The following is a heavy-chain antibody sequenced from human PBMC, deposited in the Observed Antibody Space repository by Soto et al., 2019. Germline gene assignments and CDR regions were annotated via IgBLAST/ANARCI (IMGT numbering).Heavy chain of an antibody. CDR2: IWYDGSNK. D-gene: IGHD4-17*01. Sequence: QVQLVESGGGVVQPGRSLRLSCAASGFTFSSYGMHWVRQAPGKGLEWVAVIWYDGSNKYYADSVKGRFTISRDNSKNTPYLQKNRRRAEDTAVYYCARTLATTVVTGARYYYYGMDVWGQGTTLTAS. CDR3: ARTLATTVVTGARYYYYGMDV. V-gene: IGHV3-33*01. CDR1: GFTFSSYG. J-gene: IGHJ6*02.